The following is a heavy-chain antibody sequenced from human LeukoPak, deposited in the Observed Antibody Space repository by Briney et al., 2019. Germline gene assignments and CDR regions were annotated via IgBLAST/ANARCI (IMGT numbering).Heavy chain of an antibody. V-gene: IGHV3-21*01. CDR3: AREGPGIQYDY. J-gene: IGHJ4*02. CDR1: GFTFSSYS. CDR2: ISSSSSYI. Sequence: GGSLRLSWAASGFTFSSYSMNWVRQAPEKGLEWVSSISSSSSYIYYADSVKGRFTISRDNAKNSLYLQMNSLRAEDTAVYYCAREGPGIQYDYWGQGTLVTVSS. D-gene: IGHD5-18*01.